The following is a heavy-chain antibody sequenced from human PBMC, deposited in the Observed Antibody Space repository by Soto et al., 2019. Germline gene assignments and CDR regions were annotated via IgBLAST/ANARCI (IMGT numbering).Heavy chain of an antibody. CDR2: IGGSGGST. J-gene: IGHJ6*02. CDR3: AKGASLWDV. V-gene: IGHV3-23*01. Sequence: EVQLLESGGGLVQPGGSLRLSCAASGLTFRSYGMTWVRQAPGRGLEWVSGIGGSGGSTYYADSVKGRFTISRDNSKNALWLQMNSMIAEDAAVYYCAKGASLWDVRGQGTTVTVAS. CDR1: GLTFRSYG. D-gene: IGHD2-21*01.